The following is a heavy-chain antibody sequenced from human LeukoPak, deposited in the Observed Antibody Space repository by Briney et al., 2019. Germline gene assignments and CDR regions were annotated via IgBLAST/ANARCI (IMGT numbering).Heavy chain of an antibody. Sequence: RGGSLRLSCAASGFTFSSYGMHWVRQAPGKGLEWVAVISYDGSNKYYADSVKGRFTISRDNSKSTLYLQMNSLRAEDTAVYYCAKDLKPAAIGSLPWGAFDIWGQGTMVTVSS. CDR2: ISYDGSNK. CDR3: AKDLKPAAIGSLPWGAFDI. D-gene: IGHD1-26*01. J-gene: IGHJ3*02. CDR1: GFTFSSYG. V-gene: IGHV3-30*18.